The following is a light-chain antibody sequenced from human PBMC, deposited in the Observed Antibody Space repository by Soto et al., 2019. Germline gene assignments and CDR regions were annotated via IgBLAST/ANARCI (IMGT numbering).Light chain of an antibody. Sequence: IGLTQSPGTLSLSPGERDTLSCRARQSVSSSYFAWYQQKPGQAPRLLIYGASSRATGIPDRFSGSGSGTDFPLTISRLEPEDFAVYYCQQYGSSPYTFGQGPKLEIK. J-gene: IGKJ2*01. CDR1: QSVSSSY. CDR2: GAS. V-gene: IGKV3-20*01. CDR3: QQYGSSPYT.